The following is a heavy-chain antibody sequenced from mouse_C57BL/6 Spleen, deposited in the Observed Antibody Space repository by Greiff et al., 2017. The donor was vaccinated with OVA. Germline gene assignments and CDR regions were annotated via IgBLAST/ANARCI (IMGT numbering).Heavy chain of an antibody. CDR2: IDPSDSYT. Sequence: QVQLQQPGAELVRPGTSVKLSCKASGYTFTSYWMHWVKQRPGQGLEWIGVIDPSDSYTNYNQKFKGKATLTVDTSSSTAYMQLSLLTSEDSAVYYCACPYYYGSSYGDMDYWGQGTSVTVSS. D-gene: IGHD1-1*01. V-gene: IGHV1-59*01. CDR1: GYTFTSYW. J-gene: IGHJ4*01. CDR3: ACPYYYGSSYGDMDY.